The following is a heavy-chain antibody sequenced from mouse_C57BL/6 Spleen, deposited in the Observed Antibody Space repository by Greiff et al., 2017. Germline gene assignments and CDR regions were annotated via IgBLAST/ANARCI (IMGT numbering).Heavy chain of an antibody. CDR1: GYTFTSYW. J-gene: IGHJ4*01. Sequence: QVQLQQPGAELVKPGASVKLSCKASGYTFTSYWMQWVKQRPGQGLEWIGEIDPSDGSTNYNQKFKGKDTLPIDTSSSTPYMQLSRLTSEASAVYVCASVGYCAMDYWGQGTSVTVSS. V-gene: IGHV1-50*01. CDR2: IDPSDGST. CDR3: ASVGYCAMDY.